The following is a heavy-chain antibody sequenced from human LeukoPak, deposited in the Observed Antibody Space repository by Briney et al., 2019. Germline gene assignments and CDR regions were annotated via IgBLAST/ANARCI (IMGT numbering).Heavy chain of an antibody. J-gene: IGHJ4*02. CDR1: GYRFAAYY. V-gene: IGHV1-2*02. CDR2: ISPNNGVT. D-gene: IGHD3-3*01. CDR3: ARGHLDFWSGYYIGQGSYYFDY. Sequence: ASVKVSCKASGYRFAAYYIHWVRQAPGQGPEWMGWISPNNGVTKYAQRFQGRVTMAWDTSISTAHMELRRLRSEDTAVYYCARGHLDFWSGYYIGQGSYYFDYWGQGTLVTVSS.